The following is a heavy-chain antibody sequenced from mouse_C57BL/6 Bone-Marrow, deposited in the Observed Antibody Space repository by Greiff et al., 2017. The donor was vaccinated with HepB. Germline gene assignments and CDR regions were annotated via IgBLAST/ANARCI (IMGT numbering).Heavy chain of an antibody. V-gene: IGHV1-5*01. D-gene: IGHD2-4*01. J-gene: IGHJ3*01. Sequence: DVKLVESGTVLARPGASVKMSCKTSGYTFTSYWMRWVKQRPGQGLEWIGAIYPGNSDTSYNQKFKGKAKLTAVTSASTAYMELSSLTNEDSAVYYCTRDDYDLSWFAYWGQGTLVTVSA. CDR3: TRDDYDLSWFAY. CDR2: IYPGNSDT. CDR1: GYTFTSYW.